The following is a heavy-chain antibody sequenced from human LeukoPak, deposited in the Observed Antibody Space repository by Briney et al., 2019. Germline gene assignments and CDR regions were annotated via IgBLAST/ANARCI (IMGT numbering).Heavy chain of an antibody. Sequence: GGSLRLSCAASGFTFSGSAMHWVRQAPGKGLEWVSSISSSSSYIYYADSVKGRFTISRDNAKNSLYLQMNSLRAEDTAVYYCARYDSSGYSLYWGQGTLVTVSS. D-gene: IGHD3-22*01. J-gene: IGHJ4*02. V-gene: IGHV3-21*01. CDR1: GFTFSGSA. CDR2: ISSSSSYI. CDR3: ARYDSSGYSLY.